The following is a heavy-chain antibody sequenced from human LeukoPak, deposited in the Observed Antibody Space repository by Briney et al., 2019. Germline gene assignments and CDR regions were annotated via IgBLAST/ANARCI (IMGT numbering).Heavy chain of an antibody. J-gene: IGHJ6*02. CDR3: ARDAGYYYYFGMDV. V-gene: IGHV4-4*07. Sequence: SATLSLTCTVSGGSISSYYCGWIRQPAGKGLEWIGRIYTSGSTNYNPSLKSRVTMSVDTSKNQFSLKLSSVTAADTAVYYCARDAGYYYYFGMDVWGQGTTVTVSS. D-gene: IGHD3-10*01. CDR1: GGSISSYY. CDR2: IYTSGST.